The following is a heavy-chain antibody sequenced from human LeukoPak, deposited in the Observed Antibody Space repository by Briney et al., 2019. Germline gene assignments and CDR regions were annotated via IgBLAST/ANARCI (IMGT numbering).Heavy chain of an antibody. J-gene: IGHJ4*02. CDR2: INPNSGGT. D-gene: IGHD3-22*01. V-gene: IGHV1-2*02. CDR1: GYTFTGYY. Sequence: ASVKVSCKASGYTFTGYYMHWVRQAPGQGLEWMGWINPNSGGTNYAQKFQGRVTMTRATSISTAYMELSRLRSDDTAVYYCARVYDSSGYVLCYWGQGTLVTVSS. CDR3: ARVYDSSGYVLCY.